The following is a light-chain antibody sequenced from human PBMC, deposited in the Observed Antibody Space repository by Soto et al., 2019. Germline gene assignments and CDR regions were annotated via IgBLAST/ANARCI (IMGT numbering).Light chain of an antibody. Sequence: DIPMTQSPSSLSASVGDRVTITCRATQTVNSYLNWYQQKPGEAPKLLIYAASSLQSGVPSRFSGSGSGTDFTLTISSLQPEDFATYYCQQSYSTPLTFGGGTKVEIK. CDR1: QTVNSY. J-gene: IGKJ4*01. CDR2: AAS. CDR3: QQSYSTPLT. V-gene: IGKV1-39*01.